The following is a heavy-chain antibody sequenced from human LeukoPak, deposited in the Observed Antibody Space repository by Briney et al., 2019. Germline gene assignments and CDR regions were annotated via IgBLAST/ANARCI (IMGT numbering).Heavy chain of an antibody. CDR3: ARGDYALDY. CDR2: IYSGGST. Sequence: GGSLRLSCAASGFTFSDYYMSWVRQAPGKGLEWVSVIYSGGSTYYADSVKGRFIISRDNSKNTLYLQMNSLRGEDTAVYYCARGDYALDYWGQGTLVTVSS. V-gene: IGHV3-53*01. D-gene: IGHD4/OR15-4a*01. CDR1: GFTFSDYY. J-gene: IGHJ4*02.